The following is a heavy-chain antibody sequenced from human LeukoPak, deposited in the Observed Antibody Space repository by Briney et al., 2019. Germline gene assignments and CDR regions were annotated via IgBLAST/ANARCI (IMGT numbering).Heavy chain of an antibody. D-gene: IGHD6-13*01. Sequence: GGSLRLSCAASGFTFSSYAMSWVRQAPGKGLEWVSDISGSGGSTYYADSVKGRFTISRDNSKNTLYLQMNRLRAEDTAVYYCAKRGLAAGFSGPFDYWGQGILVTVSS. CDR2: ISGSGGST. CDR1: GFTFSSYA. CDR3: AKRGLAAGFSGPFDY. V-gene: IGHV3-23*01. J-gene: IGHJ4*02.